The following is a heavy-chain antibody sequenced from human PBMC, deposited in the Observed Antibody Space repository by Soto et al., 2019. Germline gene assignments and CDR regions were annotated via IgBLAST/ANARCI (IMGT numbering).Heavy chain of an antibody. V-gene: IGHV3-23*01. D-gene: IGHD3-10*01. J-gene: IGHJ4*02. Sequence: GGSLRLSCTASGFTFSSYAMYWVRQAPGKGLEWVSAIGASGADTYYAEYVKGRFTISRDNSKNTVSLQMNSLRAEDTALYNCAKGSVTYYFESWGQGTLVTVSS. CDR1: GFTFSSYA. CDR3: AKGSVTYYFES. CDR2: IGASGADT.